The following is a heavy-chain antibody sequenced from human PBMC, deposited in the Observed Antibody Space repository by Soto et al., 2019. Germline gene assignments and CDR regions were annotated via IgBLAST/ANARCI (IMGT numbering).Heavy chain of an antibody. Sequence: PGGSLRLSCAASGFTFSSYGMHWVRQAPGKGLEWVAVIWYDGSNKYYADSVKGRFTISRDNSKNTLYLQMNSLRAEDTAVYYCARDLRAYPSIAAAGTWFDPWGQGTLVTVSS. V-gene: IGHV3-33*01. CDR3: ARDLRAYPSIAAAGTWFDP. CDR2: IWYDGSNK. CDR1: GFTFSSYG. D-gene: IGHD6-13*01. J-gene: IGHJ5*02.